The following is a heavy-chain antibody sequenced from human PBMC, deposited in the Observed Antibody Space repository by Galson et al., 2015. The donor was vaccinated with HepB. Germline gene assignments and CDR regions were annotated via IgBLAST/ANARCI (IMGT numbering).Heavy chain of an antibody. D-gene: IGHD1-1*01. CDR2: INEDGSST. CDR3: VRENWGTVD. Sequence: SLRLSCAASGFTFSSYWMHWVRQTPGKGLVWVSHINEDGSSTTYADSVKGRFTVSRDNAKNTLYLQMNSLRAEDTAVYFCVRENWGTVDWGQGTLVTVSS. CDR1: GFTFSSYW. V-gene: IGHV3-74*01. J-gene: IGHJ4*02.